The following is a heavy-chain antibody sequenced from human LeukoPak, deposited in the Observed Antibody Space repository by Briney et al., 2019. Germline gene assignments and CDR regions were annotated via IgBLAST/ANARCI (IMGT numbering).Heavy chain of an antibody. CDR3: ARAVGPFDY. J-gene: IGHJ4*02. D-gene: IGHD3-16*01. Sequence: GGSLRLSCAASGFTFSSFAMTWVRQAPGKGLEWVSTVSGSAGRTDYADSVRGRFTISRDNSKNTLYLQMSSLRADDTAVYYCARAVGPFDYWGQGTLVTVSS. V-gene: IGHV3-23*01. CDR1: GFTFSSFA. CDR2: VSGSAGRT.